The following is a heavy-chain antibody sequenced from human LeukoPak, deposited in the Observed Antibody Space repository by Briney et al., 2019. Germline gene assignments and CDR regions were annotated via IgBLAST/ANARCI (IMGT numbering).Heavy chain of an antibody. CDR3: ARAFEAYCGGDCVARAFDI. D-gene: IGHD2-21*02. V-gene: IGHV3-74*01. J-gene: IGHJ3*02. CDR1: GFTLSSYW. Sequence: GSLGLSFAASGFTLSSYWMHWVRQAPGKGLVWVSRINCDGRSTSYADSVKGRFTISRDNAKNTLYLQMNSLRAEDTAVYYCARAFEAYCGGDCVARAFDIWGQGTMVTVSS. CDR2: INCDGRST.